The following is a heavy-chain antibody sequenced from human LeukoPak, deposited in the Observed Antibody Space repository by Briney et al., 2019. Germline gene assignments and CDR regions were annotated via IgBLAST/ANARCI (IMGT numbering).Heavy chain of an antibody. CDR1: GGSISSYY. CDR2: IYYSGST. J-gene: IGHJ3*02. Sequence: SETLSLTCTVSGGSISSYYWSWIRQPPGKGLEWIGYIYYSGSTNYNPSLKSRVTISVDTSKNQFSLKLSSVTAADTAVYYCARGKSSGSLRGAFDIWGQGTMVTVSS. CDR3: ARGKSSGSLRGAFDI. V-gene: IGHV4-59*08. D-gene: IGHD6-19*01.